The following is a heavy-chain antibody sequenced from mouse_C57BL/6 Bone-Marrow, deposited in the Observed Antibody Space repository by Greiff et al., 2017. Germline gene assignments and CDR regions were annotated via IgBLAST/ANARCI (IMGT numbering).Heavy chain of an antibody. CDR2: ISSGGSYL. CDR3: ARQRMTTVVAFYWYFDV. J-gene: IGHJ1*03. V-gene: IGHV5-6*01. CDR1: GFTFSSYG. Sequence: EVKLMESGGDLVKPGGSLKLSCAASGFTFSSYGMSWVRQTPDKRLEWVATISSGGSYLYYPDSVKGRFTISRDNAKNTLYLQMSRLKSEDTAMYYCARQRMTTVVAFYWYFDVWGTGTTVTVSS. D-gene: IGHD1-1*01.